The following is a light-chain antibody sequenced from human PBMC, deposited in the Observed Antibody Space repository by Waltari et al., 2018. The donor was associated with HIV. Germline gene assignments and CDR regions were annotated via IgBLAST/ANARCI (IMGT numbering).Light chain of an antibody. V-gene: IGKV3-11*01. CDR2: DAS. CDR1: QSVSSY. CDR3: QQRRNWPPLT. J-gene: IGKJ4*01. Sequence: EIVLTQSPATLSLSPGERATLSCRASQSVSSYLAWYQQKPGQPPRLLIYDASNRATGIPARFSGSGSGTDFTLTISSLEPEDFAVYYCQQRRNWPPLTFSGGTKVEIK.